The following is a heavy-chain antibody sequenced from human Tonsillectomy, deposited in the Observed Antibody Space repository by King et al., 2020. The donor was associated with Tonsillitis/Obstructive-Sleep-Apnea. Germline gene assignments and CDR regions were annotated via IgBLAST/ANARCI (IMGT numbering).Heavy chain of an antibody. J-gene: IGHJ4*02. CDR1: GGSISRGGYY. Sequence: QLQESGPGLVKPSQTLSLTCTVSGGSISRGGYYWSWIRQHPGKGLVWIGDIYFSGCTYYNPSLKSRVTISVDTAKNQFSLERSSVTVADTAVYYCARDSNMVRGAAYYFDYWGQGTLVTVSS. V-gene: IGHV4-31*03. CDR3: ARDSNMVRGAAYYFDY. D-gene: IGHD3-10*01. CDR2: IYFSGCT.